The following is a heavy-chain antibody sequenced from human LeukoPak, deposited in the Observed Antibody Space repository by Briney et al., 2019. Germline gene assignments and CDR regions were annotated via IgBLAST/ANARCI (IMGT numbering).Heavy chain of an antibody. Sequence: AGGSLRLSCAASGFTLSTHGMHWVRQAPGKGLEWVAMISYDGTNKQNTKSVKGRFTISRDNSKNTLYLQMNSLRAEDTAVYYCARGHYCSSISCYPLFDNWGQGTLVTVSS. CDR1: GFTLSTHG. CDR3: ARGHYCSSISCYPLFDN. D-gene: IGHD2-2*01. V-gene: IGHV3-30*03. CDR2: ISYDGTNK. J-gene: IGHJ4*02.